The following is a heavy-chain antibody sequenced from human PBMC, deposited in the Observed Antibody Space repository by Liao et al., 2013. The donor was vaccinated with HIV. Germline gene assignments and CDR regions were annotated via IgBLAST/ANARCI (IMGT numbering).Heavy chain of an antibody. CDR2: IYTSGST. D-gene: IGHD6-19*01. CDR1: GGSISSGSYY. Sequence: QVQLQESGPGLVKPSQTLSLTCTVSGGSISSGSYYWSWIRQPAGKGLEWIGRIYTSGSTNYNPSLKSRVTISVDTSKNQFSLKLSSVTAADTAVYYCAGGAGAFDIWGQGDNGHHLF. CDR3: AGGAGAFDI. V-gene: IGHV4-61*02. J-gene: IGHJ3*02.